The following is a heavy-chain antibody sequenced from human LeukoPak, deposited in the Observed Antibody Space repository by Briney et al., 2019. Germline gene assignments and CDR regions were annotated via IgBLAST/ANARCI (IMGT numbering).Heavy chain of an antibody. CDR3: AREGRSGQDY. D-gene: IGHD3-22*01. V-gene: IGHV1-2*02. J-gene: IGHJ4*02. Sequence: ASVKVSCKASGYTFTGYYIHWVRQAPGQGLEWMGWINPNSGGTNYAQKLQRRVTMTRDTSISTAYMELSRLRSDDTAVYYCAREGRSGQDYWGQGTLVTVSS. CDR2: INPNSGGT. CDR1: GYTFTGYY.